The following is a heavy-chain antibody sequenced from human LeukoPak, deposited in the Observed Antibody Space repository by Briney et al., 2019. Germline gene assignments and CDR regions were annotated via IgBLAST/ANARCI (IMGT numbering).Heavy chain of an antibody. Sequence: SETLSLTCTVSGGSISSYYWSWIRQPPGKGLEWIGYIYYSGSTNYNPSLKSRVTISVDTSKNQFSLKLSSVTAADTAVYYCANLHRDSDGYYYVDNWGQGTLVTVSS. CDR3: ANLHRDSDGYYYVDN. D-gene: IGHD3-22*01. J-gene: IGHJ4*02. V-gene: IGHV4-59*12. CDR2: IYYSGST. CDR1: GGSISSYY.